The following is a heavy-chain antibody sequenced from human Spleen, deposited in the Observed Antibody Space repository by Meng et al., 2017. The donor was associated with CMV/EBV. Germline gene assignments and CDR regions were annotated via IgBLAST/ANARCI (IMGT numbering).Heavy chain of an antibody. J-gene: IGHJ5*02. CDR1: GGSFRGYY. V-gene: IGHV4-34*01. CDR3: ARGGIAARPGGNWFDP. CDR2: INHSGST. D-gene: IGHD6-6*01. Sequence: HVQHEQLGAGPLKPSGTLSPPCAVYGGSFRGYYWSWFRQPLGKGLEWIGEINHSGSTNYNPSLKSRVTISVDTSKNQFSLKLSSVTAADTAVYYCARGGIAARPGGNWFDPWGQGTLVTVSS.